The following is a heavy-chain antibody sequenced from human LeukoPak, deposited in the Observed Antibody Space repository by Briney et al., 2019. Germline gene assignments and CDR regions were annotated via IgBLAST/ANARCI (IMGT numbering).Heavy chain of an antibody. J-gene: IGHJ4*02. D-gene: IGHD1-26*01. V-gene: IGHV3-33*01. CDR1: GFTSSVYG. Sequence: GGSLRLSCAASGFTSSVYGMHWVRQAPGKGLEWVAVIWYDGSNKYYADSVKGRFTISRDNSKNTLYLQMNSLRAEDTAVYYCARIRWELLDIDYWGQGTLVTVSS. CDR2: IWYDGSNK. CDR3: ARIRWELLDIDY.